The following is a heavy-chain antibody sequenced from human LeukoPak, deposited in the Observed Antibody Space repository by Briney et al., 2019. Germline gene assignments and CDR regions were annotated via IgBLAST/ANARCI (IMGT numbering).Heavy chain of an antibody. D-gene: IGHD3-9*01. J-gene: IGHJ4*02. CDR2: FYYTTPT. CDR1: GASVGTTSYY. CDR3: ARGDILTGYYIDY. V-gene: IGHV4-39*07. Sequence: PSETQSLTCTVSGASVGTTSYYWGWIRQPPGRGLEWIGSFYYTTPTYYNPSLKSRVSISVDRSKNQFSLKLSSVTAADTAVYYCARGDILTGYYIDYWGQGTLVTVSS.